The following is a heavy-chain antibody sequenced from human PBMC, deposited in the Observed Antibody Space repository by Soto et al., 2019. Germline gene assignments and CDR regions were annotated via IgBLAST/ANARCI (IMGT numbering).Heavy chain of an antibody. Sequence: QITLKESGPTLVKPTQTLTLTCTFSVLSLSTSGVGVGWIRQPPGKALEWLALIYWDDDKRYSPSLKSRLTITKDTSKNQVVLTMTNMDPVDTATYYCAHRLRRKDAFDIWGQGTMVTVSS. J-gene: IGHJ3*02. CDR1: VLSLSTSGVG. CDR2: IYWDDDK. CDR3: AHRLRRKDAFDI. V-gene: IGHV2-5*02.